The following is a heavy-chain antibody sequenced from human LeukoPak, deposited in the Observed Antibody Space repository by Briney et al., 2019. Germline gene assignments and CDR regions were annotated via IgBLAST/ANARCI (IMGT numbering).Heavy chain of an antibody. J-gene: IGHJ4*02. CDR1: EFTFNKYW. CDR2: INQDGTDK. D-gene: IGHD1-26*01. V-gene: IGHV3-7*01. CDR3: VRAALWLGVGAAHFDY. Sequence: GGSLRLSCIGSEFTFNKYWMNWVRQAPGKGLECVANINQDGTDKNYVDSVKGRFTISRDNAKNSLYLQMNSLRAEDSGVYYCVRAALWLGVGAAHFDYWGQGTLVTVSS.